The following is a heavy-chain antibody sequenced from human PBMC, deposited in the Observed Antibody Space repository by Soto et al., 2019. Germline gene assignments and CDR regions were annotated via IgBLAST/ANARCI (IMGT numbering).Heavy chain of an antibody. CDR1: GGSFSGYY. Sequence: SETLSLTCAVYGGSFSGYYWSWLRQPPGKGLEWIGEINHSGSTNYNPALKSRVTISVDTSKNQFSLKLSSVTAADTAVYYCARRLTYYDFWSGYPYGMEVWGQGATVTVSS. CDR2: INHSGST. CDR3: ARRLTYYDFWSGYPYGMEV. J-gene: IGHJ6*02. D-gene: IGHD3-3*01. V-gene: IGHV4-34*01.